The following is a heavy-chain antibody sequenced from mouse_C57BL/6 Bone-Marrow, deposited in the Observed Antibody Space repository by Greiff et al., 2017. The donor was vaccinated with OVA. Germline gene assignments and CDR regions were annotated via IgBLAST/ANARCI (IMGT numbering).Heavy chain of an antibody. CDR2: IYPGNSDT. J-gene: IGHJ4*01. D-gene: IGHD2-4*01. CDR1: GYTFTSYW. CDR3: SYYDLYYAMDY. Sequence: VQLQQSGTVLARPGASVKMSCKTSGYTFTSYWMHWVKQRPGQGLEWIGAIYPGNSDTSYNQKFKGNAKLTAVTSASTAYMELSSLTNEDSAVYYCSYYDLYYAMDYWGQGTSVTVSS. V-gene: IGHV1-5*01.